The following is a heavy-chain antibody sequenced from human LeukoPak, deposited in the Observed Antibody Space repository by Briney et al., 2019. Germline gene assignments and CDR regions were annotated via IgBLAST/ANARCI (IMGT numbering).Heavy chain of an antibody. CDR2: INPSGGST. V-gene: IGHV1-46*01. J-gene: IGHJ4*02. CDR1: GYTFTSYY. CDR3: ARDRDVGATTDPFDY. D-gene: IGHD1-26*01. Sequence: ASVKVSCKASGYTFTSYYMHWVRQAPGQGLEWMGIINPSGGSTSYAQKFQGRVTMTRDMSTSTVYMELSSLRSEDTAVYYCARDRDVGATTDPFDYWGQGTLVTVSS.